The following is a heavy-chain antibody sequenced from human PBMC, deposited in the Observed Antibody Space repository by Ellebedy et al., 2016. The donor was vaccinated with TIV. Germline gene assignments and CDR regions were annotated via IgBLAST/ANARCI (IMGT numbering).Heavy chain of an antibody. CDR3: ARGLREWDLKSWIVPGKWFDP. CDR2: IWYDGSNA. J-gene: IGHJ5*02. D-gene: IGHD1-26*01. Sequence: PGGSLRLSCAASGFTFSGFGIHWVRQAPGKGLEWVAIIWYDGSNAYYADSVKGRFTISRDNAKNSLYLQINSLRPEDTAVYYCARGLREWDLKSWIVPGKWFDPWGQGTLVTVSS. V-gene: IGHV3-33*01. CDR1: GFTFSGFG.